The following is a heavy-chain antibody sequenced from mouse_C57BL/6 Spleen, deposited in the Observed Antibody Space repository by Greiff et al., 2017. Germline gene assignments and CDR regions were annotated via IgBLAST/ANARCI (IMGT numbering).Heavy chain of an antibody. J-gene: IGHJ4*01. D-gene: IGHD3-2*02. V-gene: IGHV1-62-2*01. CDR2: FYPGSGSI. Sequence: QVPLKESGAELVKPGASVKLSCKASGYTFTEYTIHWVKQRSGQGLEWIGWFYPGSGSIKYNEKFKDKATLTADKSSSTVYMELSRWTSEDSAVYFCARHDRGDSSGVYAMDYWGQGTSVTVSS. CDR1: GYTFTEYT. CDR3: ARHDRGDSSGVYAMDY.